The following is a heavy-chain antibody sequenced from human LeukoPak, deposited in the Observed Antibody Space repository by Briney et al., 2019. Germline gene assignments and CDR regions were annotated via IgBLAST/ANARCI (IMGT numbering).Heavy chain of an antibody. CDR1: GGSISSTNYD. V-gene: IGHV4-39*07. Sequence: SETLSLTCTVSGGSISSTNYDWGWIRQPPGKGLEWIGSINYSGSTYYNPSLKSRVTISVDTSKNQFSLNLSSVTAAYTAVYYCARDYNWAYYYYMDVWGKGTTVTVSS. D-gene: IGHD1-20*01. J-gene: IGHJ6*03. CDR3: ARDYNWAYYYYMDV. CDR2: INYSGST.